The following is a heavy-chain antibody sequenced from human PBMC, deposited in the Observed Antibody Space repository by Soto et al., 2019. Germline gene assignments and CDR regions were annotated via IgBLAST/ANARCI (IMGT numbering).Heavy chain of an antibody. V-gene: IGHV4-39*01. CDR2: IYYSGTT. J-gene: IGHJ4*02. CDR1: GGSISSSYY. Sequence: SETLSLTCTVSGGSISSSYYWGWIRQPPGKGLEWIGSIYYSGTTYYNPSLKSRVTISVDTSKNQFSLKLSSVTAADTAVYYCSTSYYFGSGSGYWGQGTLVTVSS. CDR3: STSYYFGSGSGY. D-gene: IGHD3-10*01.